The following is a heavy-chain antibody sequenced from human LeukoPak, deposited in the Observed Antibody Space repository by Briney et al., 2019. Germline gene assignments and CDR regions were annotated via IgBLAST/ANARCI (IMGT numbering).Heavy chain of an antibody. CDR3: ARVYQWYCDL. J-gene: IGHJ2*01. D-gene: IGHD2-2*01. Sequence: SETLSLTCTVSGDSISRDYWSWIRQSPGKGLESIGRVHYSGDTKYNPSFKSRVTMSLDASKKQFSLSLSSVTAADTAVYYCARVYQWYCDLWGRGTLVTVSS. CDR2: VHYSGDT. CDR1: GDSISRDY. V-gene: IGHV4-59*01.